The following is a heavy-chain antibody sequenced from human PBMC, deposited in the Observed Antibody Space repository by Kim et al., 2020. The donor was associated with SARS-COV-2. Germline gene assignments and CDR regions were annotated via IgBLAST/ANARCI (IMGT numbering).Heavy chain of an antibody. J-gene: IGHJ4*02. Sequence: YADPVKGRFTSSRDNSTNTLYLQMNSLRAEDTAVYYCAKDKGSGWYYFDYWGQGTLVTVSS. V-gene: IGHV3-23*03. D-gene: IGHD6-19*01. CDR3: AKDKGSGWYYFDY.